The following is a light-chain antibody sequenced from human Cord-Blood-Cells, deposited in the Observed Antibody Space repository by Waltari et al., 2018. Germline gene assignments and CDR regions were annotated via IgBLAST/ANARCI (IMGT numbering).Light chain of an antibody. CDR1: RANIGAGYD. CDR3: QSYDSSLSGYV. J-gene: IGLJ1*01. CDR2: GNS. Sequence: QSVLTQPPSVSGAPGPRVTISCTGRRANIGAGYDFHWYQQLPGTAPKLLIYGNSNRPSGVPDRFSGSKSGTSASLAITGLQAEDEADYYCQSYDSSLSGYVFGTGTKVTVL. V-gene: IGLV1-40*01.